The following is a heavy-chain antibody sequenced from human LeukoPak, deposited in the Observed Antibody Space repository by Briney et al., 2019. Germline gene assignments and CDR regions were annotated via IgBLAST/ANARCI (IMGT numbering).Heavy chain of an antibody. J-gene: IGHJ4*02. D-gene: IGHD3-3*01. CDR3: ARGSDFWSGYRLGY. Sequence: SQTLSLTCAVSGGSISSGGYSWSWIRQPPGKGLEWIGYIYHSGSTYYNPSLKSRVTISVDRSKNQFSLKLSSVTAADTAVYYCARGSDFWSGYRLGYWGQGTLVTVSS. CDR2: IYHSGST. CDR1: GGSISSGGYS. V-gene: IGHV4-30-2*01.